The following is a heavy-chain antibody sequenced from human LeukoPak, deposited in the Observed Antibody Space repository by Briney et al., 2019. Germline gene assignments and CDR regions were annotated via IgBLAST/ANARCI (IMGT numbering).Heavy chain of an antibody. CDR1: GGSFSGYS. J-gene: IGHJ5*02. CDR3: ARAVGYCSSTSCLNWFDP. D-gene: IGHD2-2*01. Sequence: PSETLSLTCAVYGGSFSGYSWSWIRQPPGKGLEWIGEINHSGSTNYNPSLKSRVTISVDTSKNQFSLKLSSVTAADTAVYYCARAVGYCSSTSCLNWFDPWGQGTLVTVSS. CDR2: INHSGST. V-gene: IGHV4-34*01.